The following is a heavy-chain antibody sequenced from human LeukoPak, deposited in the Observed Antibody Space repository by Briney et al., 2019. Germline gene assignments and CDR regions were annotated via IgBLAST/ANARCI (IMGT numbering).Heavy chain of an antibody. CDR3: AREATTSRPGDY. CDR2: ISSSSSYI. J-gene: IGHJ4*02. Sequence: GGSLRLSCAASGFTFSDYYMSWIRQAPGKGLEWVSSISSSSSYIYYADSVKGRFTISRDNSKNTLYLQMNSLRAEDTAVYYCAREATTSRPGDYWGLGTLVTVSS. V-gene: IGHV3-11*06. CDR1: GFTFSDYY. D-gene: IGHD1-1*01.